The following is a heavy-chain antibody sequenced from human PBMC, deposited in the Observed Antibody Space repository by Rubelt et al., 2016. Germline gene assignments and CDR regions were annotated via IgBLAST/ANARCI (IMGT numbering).Heavy chain of an antibody. CDR2: VNHAVVT. Sequence: CGEGLLKPSETLSLTCVVSGGSFSGYSWSWVRQPPEKGLEWIGDVNHAVVTVYSPSLKSRVTISLDTSKNHLSLRLDSVTAADTAVYYCARGASPWYYGTNDYYHYWGPGSQVVVSS. CDR3: ARGASPWYYGTNDYYHY. V-gene: IGHV4-34*01. J-gene: IGHJ4*02. D-gene: IGHD3-10*01. CDR1: GGSFSGYS.